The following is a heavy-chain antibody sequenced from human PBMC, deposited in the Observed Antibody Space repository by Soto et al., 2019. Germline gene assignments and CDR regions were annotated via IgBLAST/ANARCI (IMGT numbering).Heavy chain of an antibody. CDR2: IYYSGST. J-gene: IGHJ5*02. CDR3: ARDTGIAVAGRWFDP. V-gene: IGHV4-59*01. Sequence: SETLSLTCTVSGGSISSYYWSWIRQPPGKGLEWIGYIYYSGSTNYNPSLKSRVTISVDTSKNQFSLKLSSVTAADTAVYYCARDTGIAVAGRWFDPWGQGTLVTVSS. D-gene: IGHD6-19*01. CDR1: GGSISSYY.